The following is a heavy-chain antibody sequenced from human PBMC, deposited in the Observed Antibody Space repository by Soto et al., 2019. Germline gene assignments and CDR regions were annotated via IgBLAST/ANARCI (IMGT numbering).Heavy chain of an antibody. J-gene: IGHJ4*02. Sequence: GSLRLSCAASGFTFSSYSMNWVRQAPGKGLEWVSSISSSSSYIYYADSVKGRFTISRDNAKNSLYLQMNSLRAEDTAVYYCARDISLSSGDSYGYTVDYWGQGTLVTVSS. CDR3: ARDISLSSGDSYGYTVDY. CDR2: ISSSSSYI. CDR1: GFTFSSYS. V-gene: IGHV3-21*01. D-gene: IGHD5-18*01.